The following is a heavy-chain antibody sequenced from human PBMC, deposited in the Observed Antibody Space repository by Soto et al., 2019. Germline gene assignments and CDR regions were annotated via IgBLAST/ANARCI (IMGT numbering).Heavy chain of an antibody. J-gene: IGHJ6*01. Sequence: PETLSLTCTDSGGTISSSNRWRCVSQAPGKGLEWIGESHHSGSTTYDPSLKSRVTISVDKSKNQGYPKVSSVXEADTAVYYCASFLVVVPAAIPEAKTHYGIHVWGQGTTVT. CDR2: SHHSGST. D-gene: IGHD2-2*02. CDR3: ASFLVVVPAAIPEAKTHYGIHV. CDR1: GGTISSSNR. V-gene: IGHV4-4*03.